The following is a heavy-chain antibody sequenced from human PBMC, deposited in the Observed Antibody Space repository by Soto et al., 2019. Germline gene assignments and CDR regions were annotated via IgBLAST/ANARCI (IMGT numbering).Heavy chain of an antibody. Sequence: PSETLSLTCAVYGGSFSGYYWSWIRQPPGKGLEWIGEINLSGSTNYNPSLKSRVTISVDTSKNQFSLKLSSVTAADTAVYYCASREATVTHKLFDYWGQGTLVTVSS. CDR2: INLSGST. V-gene: IGHV4-34*01. CDR3: ASREATVTHKLFDY. J-gene: IGHJ4*02. D-gene: IGHD4-17*01. CDR1: GGSFSGYY.